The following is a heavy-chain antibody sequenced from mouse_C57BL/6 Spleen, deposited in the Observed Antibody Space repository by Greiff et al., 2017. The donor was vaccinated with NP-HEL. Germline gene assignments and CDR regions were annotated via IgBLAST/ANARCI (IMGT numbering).Heavy chain of an antibody. CDR3: AREDGYQGYFDV. J-gene: IGHJ1*03. V-gene: IGHV1-76*01. D-gene: IGHD2-3*01. CDR2: IYPGSGNT. Sequence: QVQLQQSGAELVRPGASVKLSCKASGYTFTDYYINWVKQRPGQGLEWIARIYPGSGNTYYNEKFKGKATLTAEKSSSTAYMQLSSLTSEDSAVYFCAREDGYQGYFDVWGTGTTVTVSS. CDR1: GYTFTDYY.